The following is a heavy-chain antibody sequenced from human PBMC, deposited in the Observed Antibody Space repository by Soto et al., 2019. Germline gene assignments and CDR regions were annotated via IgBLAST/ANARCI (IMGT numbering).Heavy chain of an antibody. V-gene: IGHV3-23*01. D-gene: IGHD3-3*01. CDR2: ISGSGGST. CDR1: GFTFSSYA. Sequence: PGGSLRLSCAASGFTFSSYAMSWVRQAPGKGLEWVSAISGSGGSTYYADSVKGRFTISRDNSKNTLYLQMNSLRAEDTAVYYCAKDPTPNLRFLEWLSSPFDYWGQGTLVTVSS. CDR3: AKDPTPNLRFLEWLSSPFDY. J-gene: IGHJ4*02.